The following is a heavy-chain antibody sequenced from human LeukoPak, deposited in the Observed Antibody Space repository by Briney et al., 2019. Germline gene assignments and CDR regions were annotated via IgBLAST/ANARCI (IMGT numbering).Heavy chain of an antibody. D-gene: IGHD2-15*01. V-gene: IGHV3-11*01. CDR3: ARETCSGGSCYSYYGMDV. CDR1: GFTFSDYY. CDR2: ISSSGSTI. J-gene: IGHJ6*02. Sequence: GGSLRLSCAASGFTFSDYYMSWIRQAPGKGLEWVSYISSSGSTIYYADSVKGRLTISRDNAKNSLYLQMNSLRAEDTAVYYCARETCSGGSCYSYYGMDVWGQGTTVTVSS.